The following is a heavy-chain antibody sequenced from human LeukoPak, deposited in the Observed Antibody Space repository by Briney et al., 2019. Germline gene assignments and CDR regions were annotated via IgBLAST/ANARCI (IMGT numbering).Heavy chain of an antibody. Sequence: PGGSLRLSCAASGFTFSSYAMHWVRQAPGKGLEWVAVISYDGSNKYYADSVKGRFTISRDNSKNTLYLQMNSLRAEDTAVYYCAKDPYYYDSSGLLLGAFDYWGQGTLVTVSS. D-gene: IGHD3-22*01. CDR3: AKDPYYYDSSGLLLGAFDY. CDR2: ISYDGSNK. CDR1: GFTFSSYA. V-gene: IGHV3-30*04. J-gene: IGHJ4*02.